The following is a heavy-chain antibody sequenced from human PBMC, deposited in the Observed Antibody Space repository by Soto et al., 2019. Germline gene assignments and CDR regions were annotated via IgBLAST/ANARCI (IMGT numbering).Heavy chain of an antibody. CDR2: INPRSGKT. CDR3: ARGVGYSDSSGYPFDY. V-gene: IGHV1-46*03. D-gene: IGHD3-22*01. CDR1: GDTLSTYY. Sequence: ASVKVSCKASGDTLSTYYMHWARQAPGQGLERMGIINPRSGKTNYPQKFQGRVTMTRDTSTTTVYMELSTLRSEDTAMYYCARGVGYSDSSGYPFDYWGQGTLVTVSS. J-gene: IGHJ4*02.